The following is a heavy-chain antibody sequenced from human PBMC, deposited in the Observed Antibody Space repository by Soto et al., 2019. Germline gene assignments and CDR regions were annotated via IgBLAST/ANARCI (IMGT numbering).Heavy chain of an antibody. Sequence: QVQLVQSGAEVKKPGASVKVSCKASVYTFTIYGISWGRQAPGQGLEWMGWIRSYNDNTNYAQKFQGRVTMTTDTSTSTAYMELRSLRSDDTAVYYCARVHGSAGDTSDYWGQGTLVTVSS. CDR2: IRSYNDNT. J-gene: IGHJ4*02. V-gene: IGHV1-18*01. CDR3: ARVHGSAGDTSDY. CDR1: VYTFTIYG. D-gene: IGHD3-10*01.